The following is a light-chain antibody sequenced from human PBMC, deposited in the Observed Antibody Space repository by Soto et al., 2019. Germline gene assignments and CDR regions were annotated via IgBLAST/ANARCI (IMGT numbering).Light chain of an antibody. Sequence: EIVLTQSPGTLSLSPVEIATLSCRASQSVSSSYLAWYQQTPGQAPRLLVYDTSYRAAGVPDRFSGSGSGTDFTLTISRLEPEDSAVYYCQKYDSSPWKFGQGTKGDIK. CDR3: QKYDSSPWK. J-gene: IGKJ1*01. V-gene: IGKV3-20*01. CDR1: QSVSSSY. CDR2: DTS.